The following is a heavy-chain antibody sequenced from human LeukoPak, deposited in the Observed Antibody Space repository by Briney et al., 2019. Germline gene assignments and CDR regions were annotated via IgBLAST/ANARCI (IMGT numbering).Heavy chain of an antibody. CDR1: GFTFSSYW. Sequence: GGSLRLSCAASGFTFSSYWMHWVRQAPGKGLVWVSRINSDGSSTSYADSVKGRFTISRDHAKNTLYLQMHSMSAEDTAVYYCAREAALYSYDFWSGYSQFDYWGQGTLVTVSS. J-gene: IGHJ4*02. V-gene: IGHV3-74*01. CDR2: INSDGSST. CDR3: AREAALYSYDFWSGYSQFDY. D-gene: IGHD3-3*01.